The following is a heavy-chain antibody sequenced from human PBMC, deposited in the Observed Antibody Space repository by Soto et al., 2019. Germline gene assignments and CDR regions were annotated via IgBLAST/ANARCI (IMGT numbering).Heavy chain of an antibody. CDR2: IIPIFGKV. J-gene: IGHJ6*02. CDR1: GGTFRTYA. Sequence: QVQLLQSGAEVKKPGSSVSVSCEASGGTFRTYAISWVRQAPGQGLEWMGEIIPIFGKVNYAQKFQGRVTNTADESTTTVYMDLRSLTSEDTAVYYCAKGAVAGTPTSYYYYGMDVWGQGTTVTVS. CDR3: AKGAVAGTPTSYYYYGMDV. V-gene: IGHV1-69*12. D-gene: IGHD6-19*01.